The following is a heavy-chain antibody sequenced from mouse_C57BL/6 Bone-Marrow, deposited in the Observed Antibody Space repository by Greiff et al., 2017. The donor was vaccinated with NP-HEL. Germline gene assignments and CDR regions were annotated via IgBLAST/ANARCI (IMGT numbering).Heavy chain of an antibody. J-gene: IGHJ1*03. CDR2: MSDGGSYT. V-gene: IGHV5-4*01. Sequence: EVQLVESGGGLVKPGGSLKLSCAASGFTFSSYAMSWVRQTPEKRLAWVATMSDGGSYTYYPDNVKGRFTISRDNAKNNRYLQMSHLKSEDTAMYYCARGNYGSSWYVDVWGTGTTVTVSS. CDR3: ARGNYGSSWYVDV. D-gene: IGHD1-1*01. CDR1: GFTFSSYA.